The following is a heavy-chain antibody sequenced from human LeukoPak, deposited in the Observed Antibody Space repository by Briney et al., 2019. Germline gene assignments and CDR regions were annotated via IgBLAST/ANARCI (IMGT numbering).Heavy chain of an antibody. CDR1: GYTFTGYY. V-gene: IGHV1-2*02. Sequence: ASVKVSCKASGYTFTGYYMHWVRQAPGQGLEWMGWINPNSGGTNYAQKFQGRVTMTRDTSISTAYMELSRLRSDDTAVYYCARKRVSSWWLAFDYWGQGTLVTVSS. J-gene: IGHJ4*02. D-gene: IGHD5-12*01. CDR3: ARKRVSSWWLAFDY. CDR2: INPNSGGT.